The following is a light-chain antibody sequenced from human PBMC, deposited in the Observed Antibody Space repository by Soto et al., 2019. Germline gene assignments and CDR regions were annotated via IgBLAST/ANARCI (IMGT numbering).Light chain of an antibody. CDR1: ENISRH. CDR3: QQTYTTLSIT. Sequence: DIQMTQSPSSLSGSVGDRVTITCRASENISRHLNWYQQKPGKAPKLLIYAASSLQNGVPSRFRGGGSGTDFTLTISYLQPEDFATYYCQQTYTTLSITFGQGTRLESK. J-gene: IGKJ5*01. V-gene: IGKV1-39*01. CDR2: AAS.